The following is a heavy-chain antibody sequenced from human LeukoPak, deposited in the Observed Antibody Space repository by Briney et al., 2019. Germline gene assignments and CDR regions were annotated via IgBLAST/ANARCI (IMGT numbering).Heavy chain of an antibody. CDR1: GFTFSSYG. V-gene: IGHV3-23*01. CDR2: ISGSGGST. D-gene: IGHD3-22*01. CDR3: ARRYYYDSSGYLWDY. Sequence: GGSLRLSCAASGFTFSSYGMSWVRQAPGKGLEWVSAISGSGGSTYYADSVKGRFTISRDNSKNTLYLQMNSLRAEDTALYYCARRYYYDSSGYLWDYWGQGTLVTVSS. J-gene: IGHJ4*02.